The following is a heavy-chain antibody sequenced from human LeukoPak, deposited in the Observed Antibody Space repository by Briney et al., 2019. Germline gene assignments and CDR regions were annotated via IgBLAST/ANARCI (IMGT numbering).Heavy chain of an antibody. CDR2: ISGSDSRT. CDR1: GFTFSSYA. J-gene: IGHJ4*02. Sequence: GGSLRLSCTASGFTFSSYAMTWVRQAPGKGLEWVSAISGSDSRTYYADSVKGRFTISRDNSKNTLYLQMNSLRAEDTAVYYCAKGHHSGSGSYWVWGQGTLVTVSS. V-gene: IGHV3-23*01. CDR3: AKGHHSGSGSYWV. D-gene: IGHD3-10*01.